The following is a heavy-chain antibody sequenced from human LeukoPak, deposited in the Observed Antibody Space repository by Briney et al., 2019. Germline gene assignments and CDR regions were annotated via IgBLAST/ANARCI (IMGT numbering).Heavy chain of an antibody. CDR3: ARERSAMIVVFDY. CDR2: IWYDGSNK. Sequence: GGSLRLSCAASGFTFSSYGMHWVRQAPGKGLEWVAVIWYDGSNKYYADSVKGRFTISRDKSKNTLYLQMNSLRAEDTAVYYCARERSAMIVVFDYWGQGTLVTVSS. D-gene: IGHD3-22*01. CDR1: GFTFSSYG. J-gene: IGHJ4*02. V-gene: IGHV3-33*01.